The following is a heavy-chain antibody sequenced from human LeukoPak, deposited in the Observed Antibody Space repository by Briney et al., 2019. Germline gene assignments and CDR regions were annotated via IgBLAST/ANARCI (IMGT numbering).Heavy chain of an antibody. J-gene: IGHJ3*02. CDR3: AKVSPILGFGELLDAFDI. V-gene: IGHV3-9*01. CDR1: GFTFDDYA. CDR2: ISWNSGGI. D-gene: IGHD3-10*01. Sequence: GGSLRLSCAASGFTFDDYAMHWVRQAPGKGLEWVSGISWNSGGIGYADSVKGRFTISRDNAKNSLYLQMNSLRAEDTALYYCAKVSPILGFGELLDAFDIWGQGTMITVSS.